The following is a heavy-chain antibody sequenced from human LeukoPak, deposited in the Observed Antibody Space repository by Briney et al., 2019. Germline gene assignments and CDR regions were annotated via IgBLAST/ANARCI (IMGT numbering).Heavy chain of an antibody. CDR1: GYSISSGYY. CDR2: TNHSGST. Sequence: PSETLSLTCTVSGYSISSGYYWGWIRQPPGKGLEWIGETNHSGSTNYNPSLKSRVTISVDTSKNQFSLKLSSVTAADTAVYYCAANYYYYYMDVWGKGTTVTISS. J-gene: IGHJ6*03. V-gene: IGHV4-38-2*02. CDR3: AANYYYYYMDV.